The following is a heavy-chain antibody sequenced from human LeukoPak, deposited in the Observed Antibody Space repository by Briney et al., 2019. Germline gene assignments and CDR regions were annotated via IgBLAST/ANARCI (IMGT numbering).Heavy chain of an antibody. Sequence: GGSLRLSCAASGFTFSSYWMHWVRQAPGKGLVWVSRINSDGSSTSYADSVKGRFTISRDNAKNTLYLQVNSLRAEDTAVYYCAGAYCSGGSCLHAFDIWGQGTMVTVSS. CDR1: GFTFSSYW. J-gene: IGHJ3*02. CDR3: AGAYCSGGSCLHAFDI. D-gene: IGHD2-15*01. V-gene: IGHV3-74*01. CDR2: INSDGSST.